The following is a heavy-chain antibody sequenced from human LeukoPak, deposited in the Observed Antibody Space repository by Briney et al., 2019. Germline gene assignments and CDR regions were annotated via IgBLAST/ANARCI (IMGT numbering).Heavy chain of an antibody. CDR3: ARDSGTTGEVKFDP. J-gene: IGHJ5*02. CDR2: IYHSGST. Sequence: SETLSLTCTVSGYSISSGYYWGWIRQPPGKGLEWIGSIYHSGSTYYNPSLKSRVTISVDTSKNQFSLKLRSVTAADTAIYYCARDSGTTGEVKFDPWGQGTLVTVSS. CDR1: GYSISSGYY. V-gene: IGHV4-38-2*02. D-gene: IGHD3-10*01.